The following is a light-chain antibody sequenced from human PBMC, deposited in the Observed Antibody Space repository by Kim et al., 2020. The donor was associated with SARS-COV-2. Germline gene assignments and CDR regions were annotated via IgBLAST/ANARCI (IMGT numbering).Light chain of an antibody. CDR3: QQYGSSPWT. V-gene: IGKV3-20*01. CDR1: QSVDSS. CDR2: GAS. J-gene: IGKJ1*01. Sequence: VSPGERATLSCRASQSVDSSLAWYQQRPGQAPTLLTYGASRRATGIPDRFSGSGSGTDFTLTISRLEPEDFAVYYCQQYGSSPWTFGQGTKVDIK.